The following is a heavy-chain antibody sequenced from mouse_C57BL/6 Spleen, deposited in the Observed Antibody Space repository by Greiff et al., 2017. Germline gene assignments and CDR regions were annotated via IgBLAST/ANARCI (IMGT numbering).Heavy chain of an antibody. V-gene: IGHV1-76*01. Sequence: QVQLQQSGAELVRPGASVKLSCTASGYTFTDYYINWVKQRPGQGPEWIARIYPGSGNTYYNEKFKGKATLTAEKSSSTAYMQLSSLTSEDSAVYVCARDVYWGQGTTLTVSS. CDR1: GYTFTDYY. CDR3: ARDVY. J-gene: IGHJ2*01. CDR2: IYPGSGNT.